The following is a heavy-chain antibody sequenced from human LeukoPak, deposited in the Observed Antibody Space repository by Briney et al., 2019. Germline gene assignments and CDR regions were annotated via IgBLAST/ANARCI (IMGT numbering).Heavy chain of an antibody. Sequence: ASVKVSCKVSGYTLTELSMHWVRQAPGKGLEWMGGFDPEDGETIYARKFQGRVTMTEDTSTDTAYMELSSLRSEDTAVYYCATYIVVVPAAMGAFDPWGQGTLVTVSS. D-gene: IGHD2-2*01. CDR1: GYTLTELS. CDR2: FDPEDGET. J-gene: IGHJ5*02. V-gene: IGHV1-24*01. CDR3: ATYIVVVPAAMGAFDP.